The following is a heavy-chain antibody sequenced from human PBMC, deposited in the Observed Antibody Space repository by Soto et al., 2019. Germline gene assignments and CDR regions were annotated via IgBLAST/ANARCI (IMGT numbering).Heavy chain of an antibody. Sequence: TSETLSLTCAASGASFSGFYWSWIRQTPGKGLEWIGEIDHSGITNHNTALKSRATMSVDTSKNQFSLKLRSVTAADTAVYYCARGVSVTLAVQGGAPDKNYFDSWSQGTLVTVSS. D-gene: IGHD1-26*01. CDR2: IDHSGIT. J-gene: IGHJ4*02. CDR3: ARGVSVTLAVQGGAPDKNYFDS. CDR1: GASFSGFY. V-gene: IGHV4-34*04.